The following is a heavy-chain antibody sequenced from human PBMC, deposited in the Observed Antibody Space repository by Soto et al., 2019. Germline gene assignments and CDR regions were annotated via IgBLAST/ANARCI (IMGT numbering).Heavy chain of an antibody. V-gene: IGHV3-23*01. CDR1: GFTFGDHY. CDR3: VILALGVLDY. J-gene: IGHJ4*02. D-gene: IGHD3-16*01. CDR2: ISGSGRTI. Sequence: GRPLRLRYAASGFTFGDHYVRWISQAPGKGLGWVSYISGSGRTIYYVDSVKGRFTTPRDNSKNKLYLQMDSLRVEYTAVYDCVILALGVLDYWGQGNLVTVSS.